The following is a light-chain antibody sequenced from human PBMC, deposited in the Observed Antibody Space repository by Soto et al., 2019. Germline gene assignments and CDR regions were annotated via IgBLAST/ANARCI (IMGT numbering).Light chain of an antibody. CDR1: SSNVGAGYD. CDR2: GDS. CDR3: QSYDSSLSGVV. V-gene: IGLV1-40*01. Sequence: QAVVTQPPSVSEAPGQRVTISCTGSSSNVGAGYDVHWYQQLPGTAPKLLMYGDSNRPSGVPDRFSGSKSGTSASLAITGLQAEDEADYYCQSYDSSLSGVVFGGGTKVTVL. J-gene: IGLJ2*01.